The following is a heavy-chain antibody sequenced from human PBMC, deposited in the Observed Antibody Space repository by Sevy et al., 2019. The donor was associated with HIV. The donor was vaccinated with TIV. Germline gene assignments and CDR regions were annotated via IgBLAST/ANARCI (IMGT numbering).Heavy chain of an antibody. CDR2: IIPIFGTK. Sequence: ASVKVSCKAFGGTFNKYPFIWVRQAPGQGLEWMGGIIPIFGTKTYAQKFQGRATITADQYTNTVYMELSSLTSEDTAVYWCALAAQVTMTVAVGYFEFWGQGTLVTVSS. CDR1: GGTFNKYP. D-gene: IGHD1-26*01. J-gene: IGHJ4*02. V-gene: IGHV1-69*13. CDR3: ALAAQVTMTVAVGYFEF.